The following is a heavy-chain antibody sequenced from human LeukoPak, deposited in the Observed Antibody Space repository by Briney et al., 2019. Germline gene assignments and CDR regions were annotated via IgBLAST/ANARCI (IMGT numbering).Heavy chain of an antibody. J-gene: IGHJ4*02. CDR3: ARGRYSIAAAGTGYYFDY. CDR1: GFTFSSCW. V-gene: IGHV3-7*01. D-gene: IGHD6-13*01. CDR2: IKQDESEK. Sequence: GGSLRLSCAASGFTFSSCWMSWVRQAPGKGLEWVANIKQDESEKYYVDSVKGRFTISRDNAKNSLYLQMNSLRAEDTAVYYCARGRYSIAAAGTGYYFDYWGQGTLVTVSS.